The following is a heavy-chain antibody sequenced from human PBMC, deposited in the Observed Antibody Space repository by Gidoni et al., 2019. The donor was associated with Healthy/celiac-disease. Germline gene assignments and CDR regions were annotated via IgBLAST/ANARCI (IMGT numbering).Heavy chain of an antibody. J-gene: IGHJ6*02. D-gene: IGHD6-13*01. CDR1: GFTVSSNY. V-gene: IGHV3-66*01. CDR2: ISSCCST. CDR3: ARDRSAAGTYYYYYVMDV. Sequence: EVQLVESGGGLVQTGGSLRLSCAASGFTVSSNYMSWFRQAPGNGLELFSVISSCCSTYYADSVKGRFPISRDNSKNTLYLQMNSLRAEDTAVYYCARDRSAAGTYYYYYVMDVWGQGTTVTVSS.